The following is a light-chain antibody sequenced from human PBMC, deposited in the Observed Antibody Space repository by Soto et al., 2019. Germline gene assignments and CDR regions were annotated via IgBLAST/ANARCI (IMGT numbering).Light chain of an antibody. Sequence: DIQMTQSPSTLSASVGDRVTITCRASQSISSWLAWYKQKPGKAPKLLIYKASSLESGVPSRFSGSGSETEFTLTISSLQPDDFATYYCQQYNSYSTFGQGTKLEIK. V-gene: IGKV1-5*03. J-gene: IGKJ2*01. CDR3: QQYNSYST. CDR2: KAS. CDR1: QSISSW.